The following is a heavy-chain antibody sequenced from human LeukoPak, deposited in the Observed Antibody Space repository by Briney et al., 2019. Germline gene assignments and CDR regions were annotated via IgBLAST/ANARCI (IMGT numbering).Heavy chain of an antibody. CDR2: IYTSGST. D-gene: IGHD2-2*01. CDR3: ARDSCSSTSCYEYFDY. J-gene: IGHJ4*02. Sequence: PSETLSLACTVSGGSISSYYWSWIRQPAGKGLEWIGRIYTSGSTNYNPSLKSRVTMSVDTSKNQFSLKLSSVTAADTAVYYCARDSCSSTSCYEYFDYWGQGTLVTVPS. CDR1: GGSISSYY. V-gene: IGHV4-4*07.